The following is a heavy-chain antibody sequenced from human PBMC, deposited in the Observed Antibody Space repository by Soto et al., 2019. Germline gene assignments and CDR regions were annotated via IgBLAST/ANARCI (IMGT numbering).Heavy chain of an antibody. D-gene: IGHD5-12*01. V-gene: IGHV3-74*03. J-gene: IGHJ4*02. Sequence: GGSLRLSCAASGFTFSNYWMHWVRQAPGKGLVWVSRIIGDGTTTAYADSVKGRFTISRDNARNTLYLQMNSLRAEDTAVYYCAKVRRYSGYECFDYWGQGALVTVSS. CDR3: AKVRRYSGYECFDY. CDR1: GFTFSNYW. CDR2: IIGDGTTT.